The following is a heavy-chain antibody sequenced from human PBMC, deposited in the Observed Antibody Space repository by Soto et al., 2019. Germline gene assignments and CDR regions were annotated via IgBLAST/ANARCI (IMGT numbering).Heavy chain of an antibody. J-gene: IGHJ6*02. V-gene: IGHV3-74*01. Sequence: EVHLVESGGTLVQPGGSLRLSCATSGFTFKTYWMNWVRQAPGKGLVWLSGINRDGTIRSYADSVKGRFTISRDNAMNILSLQMNSLIAEETGLYYCARLSGDHSAFFSSGLDDWGQGATVTVAS. CDR2: INRDGTIR. CDR1: GFTFKTYW. D-gene: IGHD2-21*01. CDR3: ARLSGDHSAFFSSGLDD.